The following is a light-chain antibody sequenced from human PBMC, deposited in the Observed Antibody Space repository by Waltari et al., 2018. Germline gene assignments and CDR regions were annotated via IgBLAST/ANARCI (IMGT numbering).Light chain of an antibody. CDR3: QQSYSTLWT. CDR2: AAS. Sequence: DIQMTQSPYSMSESVGDRVTITCWAGQSISNYLNWYQQKPGKAPKLLIYAASSLQSGVPSRFSGSGSGTDFTLTISSLQPEDFATYYCQQSYSTLWTFGQGTKVEIK. V-gene: IGKV1-39*01. J-gene: IGKJ1*01. CDR1: QSISNY.